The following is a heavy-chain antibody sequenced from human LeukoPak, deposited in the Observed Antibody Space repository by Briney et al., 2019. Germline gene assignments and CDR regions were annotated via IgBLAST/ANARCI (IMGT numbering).Heavy chain of an antibody. D-gene: IGHD6-19*01. CDR3: ARGGKQWRGGNYFDS. J-gene: IGHJ4*02. Sequence: ASVKVSCKASGYTFTDYALHWVRQAPGQSLEWMGWITTGRGETRYYKEFQRRITFTRDKSASNVYMDMSDLRSEDTAVDYCARGGKQWRGGNYFDSWGQGTLVAVSS. V-gene: IGHV1-3*03. CDR1: GYTFTDYA. CDR2: ITTGRGET.